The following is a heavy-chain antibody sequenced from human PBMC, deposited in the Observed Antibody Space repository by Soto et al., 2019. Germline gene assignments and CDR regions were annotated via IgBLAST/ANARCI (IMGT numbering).Heavy chain of an antibody. J-gene: IGHJ6*02. CDR1: GGTLSDFV. Sequence: PAVKASCKASGGTLSDFVINWVRQAPGQGLEWMGGIIPIFGTADYAQTFKGRVTITADESTSTAYMELSSLRSEDTAIYYCASSLQGDYYSPCAMDVWGPGPTGTGSS. D-gene: IGHD1-26*01. CDR2: IIPIFGTA. CDR3: ASSLQGDYYSPCAMDV. V-gene: IGHV1-69*13.